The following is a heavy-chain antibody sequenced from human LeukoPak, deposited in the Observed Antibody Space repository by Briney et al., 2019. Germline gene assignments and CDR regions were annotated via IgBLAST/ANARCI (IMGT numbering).Heavy chain of an antibody. Sequence: GESLKISCKGSGYSFTSYWIGWVRQMPGKGLEWMGIIYPGDSDTRYSPSFQGQVTISADKSITTSYLQWSSLKASEPAMYYCARRAGRYFDLWGRGTLVTVSS. D-gene: IGHD6-13*01. CDR2: IYPGDSDT. J-gene: IGHJ2*01. V-gene: IGHV5-51*01. CDR1: GYSFTSYW. CDR3: ARRAGRYFDL.